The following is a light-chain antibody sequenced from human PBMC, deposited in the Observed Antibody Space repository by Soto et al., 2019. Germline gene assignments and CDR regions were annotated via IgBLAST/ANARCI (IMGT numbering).Light chain of an antibody. CDR3: SSYTSSGTWV. CDR1: SSDVGSYNR. CDR2: QVS. V-gene: IGLV2-18*02. J-gene: IGLJ3*02. Sequence: QSVLTQPPSVSGSPGQSVTISCTGTSSDVGSYNRVSWYQQPPGTAPKLMICQVSNRPSGVPDRFSGSKSGNTASLTIYGLQAEDEADYYCSSYTSSGTWVFGGGTKLTVL.